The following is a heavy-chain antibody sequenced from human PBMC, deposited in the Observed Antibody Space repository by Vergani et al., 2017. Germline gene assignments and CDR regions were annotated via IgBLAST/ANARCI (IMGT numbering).Heavy chain of an antibody. D-gene: IGHD6-19*01. J-gene: IGHJ3*02. V-gene: IGHV3-33*01. CDR2: IWYDGSNK. Sequence: QVQLVESGGGVVQPGRSLRLSCAASGFTFSSYGMDWVRQAPGKGLEWVAVIWYDGSNKYYADSVKGRFTISRDNSKNTLYLQMNSLRAEDTAVYYCARVTPGYSSGWYSSWDAFDIWGQGTMVTVSS. CDR3: ARVTPGYSSGWYSSWDAFDI. CDR1: GFTFSSYG.